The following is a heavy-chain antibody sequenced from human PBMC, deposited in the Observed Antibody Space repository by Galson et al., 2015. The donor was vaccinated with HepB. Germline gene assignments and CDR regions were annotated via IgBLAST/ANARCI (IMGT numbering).Heavy chain of an antibody. D-gene: IGHD6-13*01. CDR3: AKGTAAAGFLDTDAFDI. Sequence: SLRLSCAASGFTFSDYYMSWIRQAPGKGLEWVSYISSSGSTIYYADSVKGRFTISRDNAKNSLYLQMNSLRAEDTAVYYCAKGTAAAGFLDTDAFDIWGQGTMVTVSS. V-gene: IGHV3-11*01. J-gene: IGHJ3*02. CDR1: GFTFSDYY. CDR2: ISSSGSTI.